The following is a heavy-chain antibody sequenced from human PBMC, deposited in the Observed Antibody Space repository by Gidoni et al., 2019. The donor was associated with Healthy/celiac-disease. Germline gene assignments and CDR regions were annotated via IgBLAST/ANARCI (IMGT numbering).Heavy chain of an antibody. CDR3: ARVFTLFGELLPFYFDY. D-gene: IGHD3-10*01. V-gene: IGHV4-31*03. CDR2: IYYSGST. CDR1: GGSISSGGYY. Sequence: QVQLQESGPGLVKPSQTLSLTCTVSGGSISSGGYYWSWIRQHPGKGLEWIGYIYYSGSTYYNPSLKSRVTISVDTSKNQFSLKLSSVTAADTAVYYCARVFTLFGELLPFYFDYWGQGTLVTVSS. J-gene: IGHJ4*02.